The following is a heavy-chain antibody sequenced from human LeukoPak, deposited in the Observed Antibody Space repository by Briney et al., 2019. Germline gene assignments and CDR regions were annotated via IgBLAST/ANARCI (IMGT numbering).Heavy chain of an antibody. Sequence: ASVKVSCKASGYTFTGYYMHWVRQAPGQGLEWMGRINPNSGGTNYAQKFQGRVTMTRDTSISTAYMELSRLRSDDTAVYYCARADSAVAGSSFDYWGQGTLVTVSS. CDR1: GYTFTGYY. CDR2: INPNSGGT. D-gene: IGHD6-19*01. J-gene: IGHJ4*02. CDR3: ARADSAVAGSSFDY. V-gene: IGHV1-2*06.